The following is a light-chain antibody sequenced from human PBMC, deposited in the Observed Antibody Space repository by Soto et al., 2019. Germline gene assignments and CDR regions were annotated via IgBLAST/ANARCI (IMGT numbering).Light chain of an antibody. V-gene: IGLV2-8*01. J-gene: IGLJ2*01. CDR3: SSYGGNYNVI. CDR2: EVT. CDR1: IDDVGAYDH. Sequence: QSALTQPPSASGSPGQSVTISCTGTIDDVGAYDHVSWYKQYPGTAPQLMIYEVTKRPSGVPGRFSGSKSGNTASLTVSGLQAEDEADYYCSSYGGNYNVIFGGGTKLTV.